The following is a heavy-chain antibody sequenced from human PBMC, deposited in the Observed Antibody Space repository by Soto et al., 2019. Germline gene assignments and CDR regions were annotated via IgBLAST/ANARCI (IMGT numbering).Heavy chain of an antibody. CDR1: GYTFTGYY. J-gene: IGHJ5*02. V-gene: IGHV1-2*04. CDR2: INPNSGGT. CDR3: ARAESAGRRFLEWPAGNWFDP. D-gene: IGHD3-3*01. Sequence: QVQLVQSGAEVKKPGASVKVSCKASGYTFTGYYMHWVRQAPGQGLEWMGWINPNSGGTNYAQKFQGWVTMSRDTSISTAYMELSRLRSDDTAVYYCARAESAGRRFLEWPAGNWFDPWGQGTLVTVSS.